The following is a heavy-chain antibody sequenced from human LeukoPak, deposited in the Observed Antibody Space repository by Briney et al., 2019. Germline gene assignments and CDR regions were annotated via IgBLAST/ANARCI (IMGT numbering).Heavy chain of an antibody. CDR2: INPNSGGT. V-gene: IGHV1-2*06. D-gene: IGHD5-18*01. CDR3: ARGGYSYGPVAYYFDY. CDR1: GYTFTGYY. J-gene: IGHJ4*02. Sequence: ASVKVSCKASGYTFTGYYMHWVRQAPGQGLEWMGRINPNSGGTNYAQKFQGRVTMTRDTSISTAYMELSRLRSDDTAVYYCARGGYSYGPVAYYFDYWGQGTLVPVSS.